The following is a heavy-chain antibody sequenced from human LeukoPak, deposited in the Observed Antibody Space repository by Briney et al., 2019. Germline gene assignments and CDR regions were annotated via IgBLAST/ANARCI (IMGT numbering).Heavy chain of an antibody. J-gene: IGHJ4*02. CDR3: ARDRAWIQLMPDY. Sequence: GGSLRLSCEPSGFTLSTFGMNWVRQAPGKGLEWVSSISITNKYIHYADSVKGRFTISSDNAKTSLYLQMNSLRDDDTAVYFCARDRAWIQLMPDYWGQGTLVAVSS. CDR2: ISITNKYI. CDR1: GFTLSTFG. V-gene: IGHV3-21*01. D-gene: IGHD5-18*01.